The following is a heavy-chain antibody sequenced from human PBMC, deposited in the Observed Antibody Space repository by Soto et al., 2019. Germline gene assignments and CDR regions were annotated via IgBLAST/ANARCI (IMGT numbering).Heavy chain of an antibody. CDR3: ARGATSKEGLALEGDY. CDR2: ISSSSSYI. V-gene: IGHV3-21*01. CDR1: GFTFSSYS. D-gene: IGHD3-3*02. Sequence: GGSLRLSCAASGFTFSSYSMNWVRQAPGKGLEWVSSISSSSSYIYYADSVKGRFTISRDNAKNSLYLQMNSLRAEDTAVYYCARGATSKEGLALEGDYWGQGTLVTVSS. J-gene: IGHJ4*02.